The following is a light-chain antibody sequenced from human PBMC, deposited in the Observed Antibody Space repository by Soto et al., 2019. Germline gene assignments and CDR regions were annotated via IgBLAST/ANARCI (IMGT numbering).Light chain of an antibody. CDR1: SSDVGGYDY. Sequence: QSALTQPRSVSGSSGQSVTISCTGTSSDVGGYDYVSWYQQHPGKAPKLVIYEVSKRPSGVPDRFSGSKSGNTASLTISGLQAEDDSDYYCCSYAGSYTVVFGGGTKVTVL. CDR3: CSYAGSYTVV. CDR2: EVS. V-gene: IGLV2-11*01. J-gene: IGLJ2*01.